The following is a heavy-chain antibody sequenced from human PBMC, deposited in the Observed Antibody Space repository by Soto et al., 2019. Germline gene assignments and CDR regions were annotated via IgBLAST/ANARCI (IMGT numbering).Heavy chain of an antibody. Sequence: AGGSLRLSCAASGFTFSSYGMHWVRQAPGKGLEWVAVISYDGSNKYYADSVKGRFTISRDNSKNTLYLQMNSLRAEDTAVYYCAKDYYGSGSYYSNYYYYYGMDVWGQGTTVTVSS. J-gene: IGHJ6*02. D-gene: IGHD3-10*01. CDR2: ISYDGSNK. V-gene: IGHV3-30*18. CDR1: GFTFSSYG. CDR3: AKDYYGSGSYYSNYYYYYGMDV.